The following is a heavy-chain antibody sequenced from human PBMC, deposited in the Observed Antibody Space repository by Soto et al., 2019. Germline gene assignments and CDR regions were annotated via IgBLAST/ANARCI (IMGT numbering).Heavy chain of an antibody. CDR2: ISSSSSYI. CDR1: GFTFSSYS. J-gene: IGHJ6*02. V-gene: IGHV3-21*01. Sequence: EVQLVESGGGLVKPGGSLRLSCAASGFTFSSYSMNWVRQAPGKGLEWVSSISSSSSYIYYADSEKGRFTISRDNAKNSLYLQMNSLRAEDTAVYYCARDKNGWFGEFLGPHNYYYYGMDVWGQGTTVTVSS. CDR3: ARDKNGWFGEFLGPHNYYYYGMDV. D-gene: IGHD3-10*01.